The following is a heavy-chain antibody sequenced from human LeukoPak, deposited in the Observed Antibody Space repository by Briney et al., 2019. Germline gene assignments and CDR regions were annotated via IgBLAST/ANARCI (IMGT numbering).Heavy chain of an antibody. D-gene: IGHD6-13*01. CDR1: GGSVSSYY. V-gene: IGHV4-59*02. J-gene: IGHJ5*02. CDR3: ARAYSSSWYYNWFDP. CDR2: MSYSGRT. Sequence: SETLSLTCTVSGGSVSSYYWSWIRQTPEKGLEWIGYMSYSGRTDYGPSLKSRATMSVDTSKNQFSLKMSYVTAADTGVYYCARAYSSSWYYNWFDPWGQGTLVTVSS.